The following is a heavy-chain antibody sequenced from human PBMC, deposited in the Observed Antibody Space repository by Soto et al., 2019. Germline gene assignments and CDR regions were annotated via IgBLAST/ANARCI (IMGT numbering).Heavy chain of an antibody. CDR3: TRDFPAYPVQLERRSYYYYGMDV. CDR1: GFTFGDYA. CDR2: IRSKAYGGTT. Sequence: PGGSLRLSCTASGFTFGDYAMSWFRQAPGKGLEWVGFIRSKAYGGTTEYAASVKGRFTISRDDSKSIAYLQMNSLKTEDTAVYYCTRDFPAYPVQLERRSYYYYGMDVWGQGTTVTVSS. D-gene: IGHD1-1*01. J-gene: IGHJ6*02. V-gene: IGHV3-49*03.